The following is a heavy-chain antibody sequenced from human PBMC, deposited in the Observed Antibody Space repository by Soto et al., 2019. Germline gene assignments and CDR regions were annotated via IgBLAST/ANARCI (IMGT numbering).Heavy chain of an antibody. D-gene: IGHD6-19*01. CDR1: GFTFSSYA. V-gene: IGHV3-30-3*01. Sequence: GGSLRLSCAASGFTFSSYAMHWVRQAPGKGLEWVAVISYDGSNKYYADSVKGRFTISRDNSKNTLYLQMNSLRAEDTAVYYCARDPAIAVAPVYFDYWGQGTLVTVSS. CDR3: ARDPAIAVAPVYFDY. CDR2: ISYDGSNK. J-gene: IGHJ4*02.